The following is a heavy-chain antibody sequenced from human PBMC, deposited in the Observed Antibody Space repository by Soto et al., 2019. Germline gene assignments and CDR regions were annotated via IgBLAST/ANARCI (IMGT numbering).Heavy chain of an antibody. V-gene: IGHV4-34*01. D-gene: IGHD1-26*01. J-gene: IGHJ4*02. CDR3: AREESGSAPAPFDY. CDR1: GGSFSGYY. CDR2: INHSGST. Sequence: QVQLQQWGAGLLKPSETLSLTCAVYGGSFSGYYWSWIRQPPGKGLEWIGEINHSGSTNYNPSLKSRVTLSVDTSKNQFSLKLSSVTAADTAVYYCAREESGSAPAPFDYWGQGTLVTVSS.